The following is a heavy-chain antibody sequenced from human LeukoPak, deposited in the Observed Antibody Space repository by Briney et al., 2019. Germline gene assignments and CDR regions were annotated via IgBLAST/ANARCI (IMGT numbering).Heavy chain of an antibody. CDR1: GFTFSTYA. V-gene: IGHV3-30-3*01. CDR3: ASSPHDYGDYYNYYYGMDV. D-gene: IGHD4-17*01. CDR2: ISYDGSNK. J-gene: IGHJ6*02. Sequence: GGSLRLSCAASGFTFSTYAMPWVRQAPGKGLEWVAVISYDGSNKYYADSVKGRFTISRDNSKNTLYLQMNSLRAEDTAVYYCASSPHDYGDYYNYYYGMDVWGQGTTVTVSS.